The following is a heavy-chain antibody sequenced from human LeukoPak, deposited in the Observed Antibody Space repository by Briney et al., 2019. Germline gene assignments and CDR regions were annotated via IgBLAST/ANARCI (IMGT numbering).Heavy chain of an antibody. CDR1: GVSISSSSYY. CDR2: MCYSGRT. J-gene: IGHJ4*02. Sequence: SETLSLTCTVSGVSISSSSYYWGWLRQPPGKGLEWFGSMCYSGRTYYNLSLKSRVTISVDTSKNQISLKLSSVTAADTAVYYCARLRSGRVPDYWGQGTLVTVSS. V-gene: IGHV4-39*01. D-gene: IGHD2-2*01. CDR3: ARLRSGRVPDY.